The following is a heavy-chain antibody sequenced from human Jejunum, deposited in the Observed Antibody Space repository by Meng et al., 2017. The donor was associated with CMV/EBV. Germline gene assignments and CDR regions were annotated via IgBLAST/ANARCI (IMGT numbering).Heavy chain of an antibody. CDR2: VDYSGTP. J-gene: IGHJ4*02. D-gene: IGHD3-16*01. CDR1: VASISGYY. CDR3: ARGWGTTSPWDY. Sequence: VSVASISGYYWHWIRQTPGKGLEWIGCVDYSGTPKYNPSLKGRVTISVDTSKSQFSLELRSVIATDTAVFYCARGWGTTSPWDYWGQGTLVTVSS. V-gene: IGHV4-59*01.